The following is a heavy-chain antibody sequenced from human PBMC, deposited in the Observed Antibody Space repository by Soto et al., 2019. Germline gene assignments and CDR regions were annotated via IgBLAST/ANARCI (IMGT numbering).Heavy chain of an antibody. CDR1: GFTFSSYS. CDR2: ISSSSSYI. CDR3: ASHPGGFGGYYYYYYMDV. Sequence: GGSLRLSCAASGFTFSSYSMNWVRQAPGKGLEWVSSISSSSSYIYYADSVKDRFTISRDNAKNSLYLQMNSLRAEDTAVYYCASHPGGFGGYYYYYYMDVWGKGTTVTVSS. D-gene: IGHD3-10*01. J-gene: IGHJ6*03. V-gene: IGHV3-21*01.